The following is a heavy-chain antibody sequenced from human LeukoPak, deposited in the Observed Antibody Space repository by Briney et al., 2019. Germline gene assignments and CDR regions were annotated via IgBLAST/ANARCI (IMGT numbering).Heavy chain of an antibody. CDR3: ARGPYDSSGYYYGASDAFDI. J-gene: IGHJ3*02. CDR2: IYYSGST. V-gene: IGHV4-39*07. D-gene: IGHD3-22*01. CDR1: GGSISSSSYY. Sequence: SETLSLTCTVSGGSISSSSYYWGWIRQHPGKGLEWIGSIYYSGSTYYNPSLKSRVTISVDTSKNQFSLKLSSVTAADTAVYYCARGPYDSSGYYYGASDAFDIWGQGTMVTVSS.